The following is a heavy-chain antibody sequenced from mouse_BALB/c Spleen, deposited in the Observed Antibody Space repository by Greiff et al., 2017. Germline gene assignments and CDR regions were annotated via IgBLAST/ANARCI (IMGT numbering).Heavy chain of an antibody. V-gene: IGHV1-87*01. CDR2: IYPGDGDT. CDR1: GYTFTSYW. Sequence: VQLQQSGAELARPGASVKLSCKASGYTFTSYWMQWVKQRPGQGLEWIGAIYPGDGDTRYTQKFKGKATLTADKSSSTAYMQLSSLASEDSAVYYCARGYYGSSWFAYWGQGTLVTVSA. CDR3: ARGYYGSSWFAY. D-gene: IGHD1-1*01. J-gene: IGHJ3*01.